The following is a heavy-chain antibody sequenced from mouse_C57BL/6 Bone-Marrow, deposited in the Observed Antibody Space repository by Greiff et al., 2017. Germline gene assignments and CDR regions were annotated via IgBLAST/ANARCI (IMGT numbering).Heavy chain of an antibody. CDR1: GYTFTDYE. J-gene: IGHJ3*01. D-gene: IGHD1-2*01. CDR2: IDPETGGT. CDR3: TRSETLLRYAD. V-gene: IGHV1-15*01. Sequence: VQVVESGAELVRPGASVTLSCKASGYTFTDYEMHWVKQTPVHGLEWIGAIDPETGGTAYNQKFKGKAILTADKSSSTAYMELRSLTSEDSAVYYCTRSETLLRYADWGQGTLVTVSA.